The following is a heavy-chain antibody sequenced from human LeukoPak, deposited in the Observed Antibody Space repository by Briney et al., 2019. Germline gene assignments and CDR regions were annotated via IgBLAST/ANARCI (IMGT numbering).Heavy chain of an antibody. CDR2: IRSKANSYAT. Sequence: GGSLKLSCAASGFTFSGSAMHWVRQASGKGLEWVGRIRSKANSYATAYAASVKGRFTISRDDSKNTAYLQMNSLKTEDTAVNYCTLNLLYSSSWYGWGQGTLVTVSS. CDR1: GFTFSGSA. J-gene: IGHJ4*02. D-gene: IGHD6-13*01. V-gene: IGHV3-73*01. CDR3: TLNLLYSSSWYG.